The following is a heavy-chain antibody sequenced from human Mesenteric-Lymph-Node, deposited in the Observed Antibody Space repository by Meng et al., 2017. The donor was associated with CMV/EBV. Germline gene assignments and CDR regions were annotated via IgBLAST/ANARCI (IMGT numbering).Heavy chain of an antibody. J-gene: IGHJ4*02. CDR3: ARRGNYDSDYSEY. D-gene: IGHD3-22*01. CDR1: GDSISNSTYY. CDR2: VHHSGTT. V-gene: IGHV4-39*01. Sequence: QLQESGPGLGKPSETLALSCIVSGDSISNSTYYWTWIRQPPGKGLEWIGSVHHSGTTYYNPSLKGRLTISVDTSANLFSLRLTTVTAADTATYYCARRGNYDSDYSEYWGQGTLVTVSS.